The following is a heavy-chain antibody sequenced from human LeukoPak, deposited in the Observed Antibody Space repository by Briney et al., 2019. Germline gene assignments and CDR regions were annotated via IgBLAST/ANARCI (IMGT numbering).Heavy chain of an antibody. D-gene: IGHD4-17*01. CDR2: MNPNSGNT. Sequence: ASVKVSCKASGYTFTSYDINWVRQATGQGLEWMGWMNPNSGNTGYAQKFQGRVTITRNTSISTAYMELSSLRSEDTAVYYCARLYGDYGTYYYYYYYMDVWGKGTTVTVSS. CDR1: GYTFTSYD. J-gene: IGHJ6*03. CDR3: ARLYGDYGTYYYYYYYMDV. V-gene: IGHV1-8*03.